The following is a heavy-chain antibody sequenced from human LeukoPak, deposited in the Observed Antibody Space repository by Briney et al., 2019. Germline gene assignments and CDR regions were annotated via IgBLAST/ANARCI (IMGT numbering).Heavy chain of an antibody. CDR2: MNPNSGYT. J-gene: IGHJ4*02. CDR3: ARVAGSIDY. D-gene: IGHD6-19*01. V-gene: IGHV1-8*03. CDR1: GYTFSTYD. Sequence: EASVKVSCKASGYTFSTYDINWVRQATGQGLEWMGWMNPNSGYTGYAQKFQGRVTITRNTSISTVYMELSSLRSDDTAVYYCARVAGSIDYWGQGTPVTVSS.